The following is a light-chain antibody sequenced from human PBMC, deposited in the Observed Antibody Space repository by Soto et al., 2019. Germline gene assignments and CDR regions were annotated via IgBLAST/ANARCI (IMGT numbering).Light chain of an antibody. V-gene: IGKV1-5*01. CDR1: QNISSR. CDR2: DAS. Sequence: DFEMTQSPSTLSASLGYRSTITCRASQNISSRLAWFQQQPLKAPTLLIYDASTWESGVPPRFSGSGSGTELILPISSMQTDDFATYYCKQYNSYYGTFGQGTTVDNK. CDR3: KQYNSYYGT. J-gene: IGKJ1*01.